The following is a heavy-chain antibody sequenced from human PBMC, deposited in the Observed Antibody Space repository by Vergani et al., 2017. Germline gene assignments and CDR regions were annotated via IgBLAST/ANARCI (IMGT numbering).Heavy chain of an antibody. CDR3: ARMEWLQNWFDP. D-gene: IGHD5-12*01. V-gene: IGHV4-61*02. J-gene: IGHJ5*02. CDR1: GGSISSGSYY. Sequence: QVQLQESGPGLVKPSQTLSLTCTVSGGSISSGSYYWSWIRQPAGKGLEWIGSIYYSGSTYYNPSLKSRVTISVDTSKNQFSLKLSSVTAADTAVYYCARMEWLQNWFDPWGQGTLVTVSS. CDR2: IYYSGST.